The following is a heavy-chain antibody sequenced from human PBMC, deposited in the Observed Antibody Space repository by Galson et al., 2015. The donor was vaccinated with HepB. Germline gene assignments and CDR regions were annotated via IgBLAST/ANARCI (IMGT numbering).Heavy chain of an antibody. J-gene: IGHJ5*02. CDR3: TSSSWYLNWFDP. CDR1: GFTFSGSA. D-gene: IGHD6-13*01. CDR2: IRSKANSYAT. Sequence: SLRLSCAASGFTFSGSAMHWVRQASGKGLEWVGRIRSKANSYATAYAASVKGRFTISRDDSKNTAYLRVNSLKTEDTAVYYCTSSSWYLNWFDPWGQGTLVTVSS. V-gene: IGHV3-73*01.